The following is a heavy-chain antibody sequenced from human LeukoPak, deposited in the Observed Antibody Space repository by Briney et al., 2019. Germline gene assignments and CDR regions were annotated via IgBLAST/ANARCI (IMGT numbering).Heavy chain of an antibody. V-gene: IGHV3-53*01. CDR1: GFTVSSNY. Sequence: PGGSLRLSCAASGFTVSSNYMSWVRQAPGKGLEWVSIIYSGGSTYYADSVKGRFTISRDNSKNTLYLQMNSLRAEDTAVYYCARSYGDYVNYYYYYYVDVWGKGTTVTVSS. CDR2: IYSGGST. J-gene: IGHJ6*03. D-gene: IGHD4-17*01. CDR3: ARSYGDYVNYYYYYYVDV.